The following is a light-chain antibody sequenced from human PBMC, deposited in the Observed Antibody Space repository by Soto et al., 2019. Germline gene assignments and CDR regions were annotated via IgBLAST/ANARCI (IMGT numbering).Light chain of an antibody. CDR3: QQYNNLYT. CDR1: QSVSSN. V-gene: IGKV3-15*01. CDR2: ATS. Sequence: ETVMTQSPGTLSVSPGETVTVSCRASQSVSSNLAWYQQKPGQAPRLLIYATSTRATGIPARFSGSGSGTDFTLTISSLQFEDFAVYYCQQYNNLYTFGQGTKLVIK. J-gene: IGKJ2*01.